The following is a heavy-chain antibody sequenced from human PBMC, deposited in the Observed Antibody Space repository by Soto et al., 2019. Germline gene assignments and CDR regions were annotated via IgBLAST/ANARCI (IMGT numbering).Heavy chain of an antibody. Sequence: GGSLRLSCAASGFTFSSYGMHWVRQAPGKGLEWVAVISYDGSNKYYADSVKGRFTISRDNSKNTLYLQMNSLRAEDTAVYYCAKDYERYGSGSYYLDYWGQGTLVTVSS. V-gene: IGHV3-30*18. CDR3: AKDYERYGSGSYYLDY. D-gene: IGHD3-10*01. CDR1: GFTFSSYG. J-gene: IGHJ4*02. CDR2: ISYDGSNK.